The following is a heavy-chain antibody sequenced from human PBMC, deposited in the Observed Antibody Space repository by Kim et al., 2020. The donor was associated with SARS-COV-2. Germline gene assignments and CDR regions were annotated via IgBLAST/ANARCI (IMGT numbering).Heavy chain of an antibody. V-gene: IGHV3-21*01. Sequence: GGSLRLSCVDSGFTFSRHSMYWVRQAPGKGLEWVSSITSDSKYRFYADSLEGRFTISRDNAKRSLFLQMNSLRAEDTAVYYCARLPAAVLGSIWGQGHWS. D-gene: IGHD2-2*01. CDR3: ARLPAAVLGSI. J-gene: IGHJ3*02. CDR1: GFTFSRHS. CDR2: ITSDSKYR.